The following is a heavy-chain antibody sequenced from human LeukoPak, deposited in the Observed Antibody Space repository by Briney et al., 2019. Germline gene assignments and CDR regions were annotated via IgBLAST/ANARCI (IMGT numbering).Heavy chain of an antibody. Sequence: ASVKVPCKASGYTFTSYDINWVRQATGQGLEWMGWMNPNSGNTGYAQKFQGRVTMTRNTSISTAYMELSSLRSEDTAVYYCARGLIAARPDDDYWGQGTLVTVSS. CDR2: MNPNSGNT. CDR1: GYTFTSYD. J-gene: IGHJ4*02. V-gene: IGHV1-8*01. D-gene: IGHD6-6*01. CDR3: ARGLIAARPDDDY.